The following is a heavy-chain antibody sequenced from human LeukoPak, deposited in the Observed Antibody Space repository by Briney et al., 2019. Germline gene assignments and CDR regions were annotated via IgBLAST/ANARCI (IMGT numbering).Heavy chain of an antibody. Sequence: GRSLRLSCAASEFTFSSYAMHWVRQSLGKGLEWEAVMSYDGFNKYYADSVKGRFTISRDNSKNTLYLQMNSLRAEDTAVYYCAKTKGYSYGYYFDYWGQGTLVTVSS. V-gene: IGHV3-30*18. J-gene: IGHJ4*02. CDR1: EFTFSSYA. D-gene: IGHD5-18*01. CDR2: MSYDGFNK. CDR3: AKTKGYSYGYYFDY.